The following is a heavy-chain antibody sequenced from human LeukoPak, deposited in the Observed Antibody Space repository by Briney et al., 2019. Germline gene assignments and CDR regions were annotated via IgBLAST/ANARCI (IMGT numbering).Heavy chain of an antibody. CDR3: ARDGHYGDYSGPLDY. J-gene: IGHJ4*02. CDR2: ISAYNGNT. V-gene: IGHV1-18*01. Sequence: ASVKVSCKASGYTFTSYGISWVRQAPGQGLEWMGWISAYNGNTNYAQKLQGRVTMTTDTSTSTAYMELRSLRSDDTAVYYCARDGHYGDYSGPLDYWGQGTLVTVPS. D-gene: IGHD4-17*01. CDR1: GYTFTSYG.